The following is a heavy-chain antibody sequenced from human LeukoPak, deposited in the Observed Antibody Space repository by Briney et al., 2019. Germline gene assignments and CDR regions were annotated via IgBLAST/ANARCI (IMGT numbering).Heavy chain of an antibody. CDR1: GGTFSSYA. V-gene: IGHV1-69*04. D-gene: IGHD6-13*01. CDR3: ARDQDSEQHAFDI. Sequence: SVKVSCKASGGTFSSYAIGWVRQAPGQGLEWMGRIIPILGIANYAQKFQGRVTITADKSTSTAYMELSSLRSEDTAVYYCARDQDSEQHAFDIWGQGTMVTVSS. J-gene: IGHJ3*02. CDR2: IIPILGIA.